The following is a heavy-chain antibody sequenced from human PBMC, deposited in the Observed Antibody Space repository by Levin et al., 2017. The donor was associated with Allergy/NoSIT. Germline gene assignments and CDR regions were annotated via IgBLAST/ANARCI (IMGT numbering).Heavy chain of an antibody. V-gene: IGHV4-59*08. D-gene: IGHD2-15*01. Sequence: SETLSLTCTVSGGSISSYYWSWIRQPPGKGLEWIGYIYYSGSTNYNPSLKSRVTISVDTSKNQFSLKLSSVTAADTAVYYCARTVDCSGGSCYHSSWFDPWGQGTLVNVSS. J-gene: IGHJ5*02. CDR3: ARTVDCSGGSCYHSSWFDP. CDR2: IYYSGST. CDR1: GGSISSYY.